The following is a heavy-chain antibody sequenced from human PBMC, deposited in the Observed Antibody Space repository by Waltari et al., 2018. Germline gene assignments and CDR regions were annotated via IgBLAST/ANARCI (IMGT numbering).Heavy chain of an antibody. CDR2: VEPEDCET. CDR3: ATAPPTMMGGAFDI. J-gene: IGHJ3*02. Sequence: EVQLVQSGAEVKKPGATVKISCKVSGYTFTDYYMHWVQQAPGKGLEWMGLVEPEDCETRYSEKVKGRVTRTAETSTDTAYMELSSLRSEDTAVYYCATAPPTMMGGAFDIWGQGTMVTVSS. D-gene: IGHD3-22*01. V-gene: IGHV1-69-2*01. CDR1: GYTFTDYY.